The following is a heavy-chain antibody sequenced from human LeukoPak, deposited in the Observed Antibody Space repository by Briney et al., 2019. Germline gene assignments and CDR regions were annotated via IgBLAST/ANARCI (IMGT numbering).Heavy chain of an antibody. Sequence: SETLSLTCTVSGVSISSYYWSWIRQPPGKGLEWIGYIYYSGSTNYNPSLKSRVTISVDTSKNQFSLKLSSVTAADTAVYYCAREIQLWPQMDVWGQGTTVTVSS. CDR3: AREIQLWPQMDV. V-gene: IGHV4-59*01. J-gene: IGHJ6*02. CDR1: GVSISSYY. CDR2: IYYSGST. D-gene: IGHD5-18*01.